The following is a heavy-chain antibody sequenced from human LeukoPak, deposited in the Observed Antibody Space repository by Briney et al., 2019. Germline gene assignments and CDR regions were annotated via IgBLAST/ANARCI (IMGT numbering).Heavy chain of an antibody. D-gene: IGHD2-15*01. CDR2: IIPIFGTA. CDR3: ARERCSGGSCYSGLDP. J-gene: IGHJ5*02. Sequence: GASVKVSCKASGYTFSGFYMHWVRQAPGQGLEWMGRIIPIFGTANYAQKFQGRVTITTDESTSTAYMELSSLRSEDTAVYYCARERCSGGSCYSGLDPWGQGTLVTVSS. CDR1: GYTFSGFY. V-gene: IGHV1-69*05.